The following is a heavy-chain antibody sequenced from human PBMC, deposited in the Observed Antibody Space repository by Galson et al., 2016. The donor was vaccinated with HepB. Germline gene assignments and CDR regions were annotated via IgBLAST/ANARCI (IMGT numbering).Heavy chain of an antibody. CDR2: IYSGGST. J-gene: IGHJ3*02. D-gene: IGHD3-10*01. CDR3: ARKVVRGTDAFDI. V-gene: IGHV3-53*01. CDR1: GFTVSSYY. Sequence: SLRLSCAASGFTVSSYYMSWVRQAPGKGLEWVSVIYSGGSTYYADSVKGRFTISRDNAKNTPYLQMNSLRAEDTAVYYCARKVVRGTDAFDIWGQGTMVTVSS.